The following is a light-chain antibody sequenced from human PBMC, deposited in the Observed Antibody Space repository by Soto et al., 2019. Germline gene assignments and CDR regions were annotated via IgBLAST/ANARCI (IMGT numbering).Light chain of an antibody. J-gene: IGKJ4*01. CDR2: AAS. CDR3: QQTFSSQLT. V-gene: IGKV1-39*01. CDR1: QTIHHY. Sequence: DIQLTQSPSSLSASVGDRVTITCRASQTIHHYLNWYQQIPGEAPKLLIFAASTLQDGVPSRFSGSGSGSDFTLTISSLQPADFGTYYCQQTFSSQLTFGGGTRPEIK.